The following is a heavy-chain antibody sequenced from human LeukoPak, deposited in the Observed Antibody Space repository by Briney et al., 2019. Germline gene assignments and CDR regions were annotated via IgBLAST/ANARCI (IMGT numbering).Heavy chain of an antibody. D-gene: IGHD3-9*01. CDR3: ASSSIDILTGQGDY. J-gene: IGHJ4*02. CDR1: GYSISSGYY. CDR2: IYHSGST. V-gene: IGHV4-38-2*02. Sequence: NPSETLSLTCTVSGYSISSGYYWGWIRQPPGKGLEWIGSIYHSGSTYYNPSLKSRVTISVDTSKNQFSLKLSSATAADTAVYYCASSSIDILTGQGDYWGQGTLVTVSS.